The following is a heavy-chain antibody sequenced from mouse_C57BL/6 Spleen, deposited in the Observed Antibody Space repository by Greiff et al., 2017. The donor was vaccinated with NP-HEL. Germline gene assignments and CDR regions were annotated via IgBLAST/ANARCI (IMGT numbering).Heavy chain of an antibody. J-gene: IGHJ4*01. CDR2: IYPSDGST. Sequence: QVQLQQSGPELVKPGASVKLSCKASGYTFTSSDLNWLTPRPGQGLALIGWIYPSDGSTKYNEKFKGKATLTVDTSSSTAYMELHSLTSEDSAVYFCARHDYMDYWGQGTSVTVSS. V-gene: IGHV1-85*01. CDR3: ARHDYMDY. D-gene: IGHD2-4*01. CDR1: GYTFTSSD.